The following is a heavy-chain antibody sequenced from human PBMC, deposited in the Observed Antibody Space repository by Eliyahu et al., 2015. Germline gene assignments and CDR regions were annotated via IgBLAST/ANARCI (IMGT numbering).Heavy chain of an antibody. CDR2: LHDDSGRT. CDR3: VRQKGDYGGPGDV. CDR1: AVSLNKY. V-gene: IGHV4-39*01. Sequence: QVLLQASGPGLVRPSETLSLTCRLSAVSLNKYWAWIRQSPGEGLEWIGSLHDDSGRTYYNPSLKSRVTVFLDTSKNLLSLRLNSVTAGDTGTYYCVRQKGDYGGPGDVWGRGTQVTVSS. J-gene: IGHJ2*01. D-gene: IGHD4/OR15-4a*01.